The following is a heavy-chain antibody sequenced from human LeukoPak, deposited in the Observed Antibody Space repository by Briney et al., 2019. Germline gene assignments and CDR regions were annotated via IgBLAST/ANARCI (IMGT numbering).Heavy chain of an antibody. V-gene: IGHV5-10-1*01. CDR1: GYSFTSYW. CDR2: IDPSDSYT. CDR3: ARARGDHYSLDY. J-gene: IGHJ4*02. Sequence: HGESLRISCKGYGYSFTSYWIIWVRQMPGKGLEWMGRIDPSDSYTNYSPSLQGHVTISADKSISAAYLQWSNLKASDTAMYYCARARGDHYSLDYWGQGTLVTVSS. D-gene: IGHD2-15*01.